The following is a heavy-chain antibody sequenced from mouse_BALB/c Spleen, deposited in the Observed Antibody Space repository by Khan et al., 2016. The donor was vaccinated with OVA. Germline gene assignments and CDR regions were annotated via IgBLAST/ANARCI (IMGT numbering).Heavy chain of an antibody. CDR1: GYTFTDYA. CDR3: ARGSGNSRFAY. CDR2: ISTYYGDA. V-gene: IGHV1S137*01. Sequence: QVRLQQSGAELVRPGVSVKISCKGSGYTFTDYAMHWVKQSHAKSLEWIGVISTYYGDADYNQKFKGKATMTVDNSSSTAYMELASLTSEDSAIYYCARGSGNSRFAYWGQGTLVTVSA. J-gene: IGHJ3*01. D-gene: IGHD1-3*01.